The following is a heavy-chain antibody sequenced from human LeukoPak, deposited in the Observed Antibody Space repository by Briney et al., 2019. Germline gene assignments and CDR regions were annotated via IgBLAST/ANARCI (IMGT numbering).Heavy chain of an antibody. CDR1: GFTFSSYG. V-gene: IGHV3-23*01. Sequence: GGSLRLSCAASGFTFSSYGMNWVRQAPGRGLQWVSGISSSGGSTYYADSVKGRFTISRDNAKNSLYLQMNSLRAEDTAVYYCARDRSTVTTWVDYWGQGTLVTVSS. CDR3: ARDRSTVTTWVDY. CDR2: ISSSGGST. D-gene: IGHD4-17*01. J-gene: IGHJ4*02.